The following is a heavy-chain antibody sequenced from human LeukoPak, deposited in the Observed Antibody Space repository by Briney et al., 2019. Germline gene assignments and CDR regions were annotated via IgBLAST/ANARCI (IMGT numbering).Heavy chain of an antibody. CDR3: AGVVVLDAFDI. CDR1: GGSFSGYY. D-gene: IGHD3-22*01. J-gene: IGHJ3*02. Sequence: SETLSLTCAVYGGSFSGYYWGWIRQPPGKGLEWIGEINHSGSTYYNPSLKSRVTISVDTSKNQFSLRLSSVTAADTAVYYCAGVVVLDAFDIWGQGTMVTVSS. V-gene: IGHV4-34*01. CDR2: INHSGST.